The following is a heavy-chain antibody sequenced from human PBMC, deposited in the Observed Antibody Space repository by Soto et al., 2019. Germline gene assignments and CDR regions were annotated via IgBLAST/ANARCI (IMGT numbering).Heavy chain of an antibody. V-gene: IGHV1-3*01. CDR3: ARDLSPGVFSYYYGMDV. J-gene: IGHJ6*02. CDR2: INAGNGNT. Sequence: QVQLVQSGAEVKKPGASVKVSCKASGYTFTSYAMHWVRQAPGQRLEWMGWINAGNGNTKYSQKFQGRVTITRDTSASTAYMELSSLRSEDTAVYYCARDLSPGVFSYYYGMDVWGQGPTVTVSS. D-gene: IGHD2-21*01. CDR1: GYTFTSYA.